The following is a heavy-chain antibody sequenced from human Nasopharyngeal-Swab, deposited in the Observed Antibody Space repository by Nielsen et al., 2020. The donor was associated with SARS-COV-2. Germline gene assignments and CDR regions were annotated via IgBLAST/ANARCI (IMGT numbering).Heavy chain of an antibody. J-gene: IGHJ4*02. CDR1: GFSISSTF. CDR3: ATGACDY. V-gene: IGHV3-53*01. CDR2: INSAGEG. Sequence: GESLKISCAVSGFSISSTFINWVRQAPGKGLEWISLINSAGEGVYGDSVKGRSTISRDTSKNTVSLQMNSLRAEDTAVYYCATGACDYWGQGALVTVSS.